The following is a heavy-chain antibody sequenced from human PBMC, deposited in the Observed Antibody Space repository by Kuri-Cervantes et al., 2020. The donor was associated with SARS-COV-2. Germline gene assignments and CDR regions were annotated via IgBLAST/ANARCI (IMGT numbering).Heavy chain of an antibody. Sequence: SETLSLTCTVSGGSISSYYWSWIRQPPGKGLEWIGYISDSGNTDYNPSLRSRVSMSIQMSKKQFSLSLSSVTAADTAVYYCARDLTGPFDSWGQGTLVTVSS. D-gene: IGHD3-9*01. CDR3: ARDLTGPFDS. CDR1: GGSISSYY. V-gene: IGHV4-59*01. J-gene: IGHJ4*02. CDR2: ISDSGNT.